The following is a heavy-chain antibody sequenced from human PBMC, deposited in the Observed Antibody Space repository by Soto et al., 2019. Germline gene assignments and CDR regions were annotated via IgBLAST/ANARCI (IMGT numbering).Heavy chain of an antibody. D-gene: IGHD6-13*01. J-gene: IGHJ5*02. CDR2: IKQDGSEK. CDR3: ARAPLNPYSSSWSVSEPPDNNWFDP. Sequence: PGGSLRLSCAASGFTFSSYWMSWVRQAPGKGLEWVANIKQDGSEKYYVDSVKGRFTISRDNAKNSLYLQMNSLRAEDTAVYYCARAPLNPYSSSWSVSEPPDNNWFDPWGQGTLVTVSS. V-gene: IGHV3-7*03. CDR1: GFTFSSYW.